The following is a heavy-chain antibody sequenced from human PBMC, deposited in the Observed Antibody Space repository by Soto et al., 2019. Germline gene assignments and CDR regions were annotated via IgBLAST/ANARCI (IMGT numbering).Heavy chain of an antibody. CDR1: GYSFSNFY. CDR3: ATGGVHATNY. Sequence: GESLKISSQGSGYSFSNFYVGWVRQMPGQGLEWMGFINPRDSDTRYSPSFQGQVTFSADESISTAYLQWNSLRASDTAMYFCATGGVHATNYWGPGTLVTVSS. D-gene: IGHD3-16*01. V-gene: IGHV5-51*01. CDR2: INPRDSDT. J-gene: IGHJ4*02.